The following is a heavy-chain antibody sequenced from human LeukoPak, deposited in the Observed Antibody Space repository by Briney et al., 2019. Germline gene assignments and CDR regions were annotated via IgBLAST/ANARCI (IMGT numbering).Heavy chain of an antibody. D-gene: IGHD2-21*02. V-gene: IGHV4-34*01. Sequence: SETLSLTCAVYGGSFSSYYWNWIRQPPGKGLEWIGEINHSGSTNYNPSLKSRVTISLDTSKNQFSLKLNSVTAADTAVYYCARQGGEYCGGDCYPHANWFDPWGQGTLVTVSS. J-gene: IGHJ5*02. CDR1: GGSFSSYY. CDR2: INHSGST. CDR3: ARQGGEYCGGDCYPHANWFDP.